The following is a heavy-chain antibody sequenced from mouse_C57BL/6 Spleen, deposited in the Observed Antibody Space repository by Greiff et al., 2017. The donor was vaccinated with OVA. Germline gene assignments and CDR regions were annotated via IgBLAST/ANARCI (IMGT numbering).Heavy chain of an antibody. Sequence: QVQLQQPGAELVMPGASVKLSCKASGYTFTSYWMHWVKQRPGQGLEWIGEIDPSDSYTNYNQKFKGKSTLTVDKSSSTAYMQLSSLTSEDSAVYYCARGEGNWYFEVWGTGTTVTVSS. V-gene: IGHV1-69*01. J-gene: IGHJ1*03. CDR3: ARGEGNWYFEV. CDR2: IDPSDSYT. CDR1: GYTFTSYW.